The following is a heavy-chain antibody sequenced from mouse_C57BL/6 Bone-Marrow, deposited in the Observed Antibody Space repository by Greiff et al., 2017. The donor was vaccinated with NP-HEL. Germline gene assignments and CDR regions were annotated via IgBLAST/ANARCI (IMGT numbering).Heavy chain of an antibody. J-gene: IGHJ2*01. CDR1: GYTFTSYW. CDR2: IHPNSGST. CDR3: ARNFPICYFDY. V-gene: IGHV1-64*01. Sequence: QVQLQQPGAELVKPGASVKLSCKASGYTFTSYWMHWVKQRPGQGLEWIGMIHPNSGSTNYNEKFKSKATLTVDKSSSTAYMQLSSLTSEDSAVYYCARNFPICYFDYWGQGTTLTVSS.